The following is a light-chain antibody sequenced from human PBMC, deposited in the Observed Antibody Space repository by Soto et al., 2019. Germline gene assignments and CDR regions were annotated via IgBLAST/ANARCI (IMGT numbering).Light chain of an antibody. CDR1: QTVSNN. Sequence: ERVMTQFPATLSVSPGAKATLSCRASQTVSNNLAWYQQKPGQAPRLLIYFASTRATGVPARFSGSGSGTAFTLTISNLQSEDSAVYYCQHYNEWPLTFGGGTKLETK. CDR2: FAS. V-gene: IGKV3-15*01. J-gene: IGKJ4*01. CDR3: QHYNEWPLT.